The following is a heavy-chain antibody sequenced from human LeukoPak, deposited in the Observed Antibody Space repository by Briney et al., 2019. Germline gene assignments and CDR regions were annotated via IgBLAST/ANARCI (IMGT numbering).Heavy chain of an antibody. CDR3: AKAGLYCSGGSCYDWCDP. Sequence: GGSLRLSCAASGFTFSSYAMSWVRQAPGKGLEWVSAISGSGGSTYYADSVKGRFTISRDNSKNTLYLQMNSLRAEDTAVYYCAKAGLYCSGGSCYDWCDPWGQGTLVTVSS. CDR1: GFTFSSYA. J-gene: IGHJ5*02. CDR2: ISGSGGST. V-gene: IGHV3-23*01. D-gene: IGHD2-15*01.